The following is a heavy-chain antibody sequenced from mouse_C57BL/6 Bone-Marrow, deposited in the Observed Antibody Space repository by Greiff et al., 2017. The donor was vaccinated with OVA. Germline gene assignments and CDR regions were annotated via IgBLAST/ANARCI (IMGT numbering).Heavy chain of an antibody. V-gene: IGHV1-50*01. CDR1: GYTFTSYW. Sequence: QVQLQQPGAELVKPGASVKLSCKASGYTFTSYWMQWVKQRPGQGLEWIGEIDPSDSYTNYNQKFKGKATLTVDTSSSTAYMQLSSLTSEDSAVYYCARWLLHAYWGQGTLVTLSA. J-gene: IGHJ3*01. CDR3: ARWLLHAY. D-gene: IGHD2-3*01. CDR2: IDPSDSYT.